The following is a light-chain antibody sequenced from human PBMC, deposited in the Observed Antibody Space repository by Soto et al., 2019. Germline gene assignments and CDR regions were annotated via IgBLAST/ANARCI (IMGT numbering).Light chain of an antibody. Sequence: QSVLIQPPSASGTPGQRVSISCSGSSSNIGSNYVYWYQQLPGTAPKLLIYRNNQRPSGVPDRFSGSKSGTSASLAISGLRSEDEADYYCAAWDDSLRGVLFGGGTQVNVL. V-gene: IGLV1-47*01. CDR1: SSNIGSNY. CDR3: AAWDDSLRGVL. CDR2: RNN. J-gene: IGLJ2*01.